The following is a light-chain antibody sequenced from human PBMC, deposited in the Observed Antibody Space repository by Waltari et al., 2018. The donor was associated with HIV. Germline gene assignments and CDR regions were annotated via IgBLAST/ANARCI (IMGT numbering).Light chain of an antibody. CDR3: AAWDDSLNGPV. V-gene: IGLV1-44*01. CDR2: RNK. Sequence: QSVLTQSPSASGTPGPRVTISCSGSGSNIGTNNVHWYQQVPGTAPKLLLYRNKRRPSGGPDRFAGSKSGASASLAISGLQSEDEADYYCAAWDDSLNGPVFGGGTRLTVL. CDR1: GSNIGTNN. J-gene: IGLJ2*01.